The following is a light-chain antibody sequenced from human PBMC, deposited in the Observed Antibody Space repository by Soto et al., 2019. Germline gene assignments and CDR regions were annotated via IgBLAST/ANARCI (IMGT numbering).Light chain of an antibody. V-gene: IGLV3-21*02. Sequence: SYELTQPPSVSVAPGQTARITCGGNNIGSYSVHWYQQKPGQAPVLVVYDYSARPSGIPERFSGSNSGNTATLTISRVEAGDEADYYCQLWDSNNHRYVFGNGTNVTVL. J-gene: IGLJ1*01. CDR1: NIGSYS. CDR2: DYS. CDR3: QLWDSNNHRYV.